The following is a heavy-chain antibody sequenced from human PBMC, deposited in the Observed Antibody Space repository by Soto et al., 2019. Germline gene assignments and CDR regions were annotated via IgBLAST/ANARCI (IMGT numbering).Heavy chain of an antibody. Sequence: QVQLVESGGGVVQPGRSLRLSCAASGFTFSSYGMHWVRQAPGKGLEWVAVIWYDGSNKYYADSVKGRFTISRDNSKNTLYLQMNSLSAEDTAVYYCARDPAYGYRPSVSHYYGMDVWGQGTTVTVSS. D-gene: IGHD5-18*01. J-gene: IGHJ6*02. CDR3: ARDPAYGYRPSVSHYYGMDV. CDR2: IWYDGSNK. V-gene: IGHV3-33*01. CDR1: GFTFSSYG.